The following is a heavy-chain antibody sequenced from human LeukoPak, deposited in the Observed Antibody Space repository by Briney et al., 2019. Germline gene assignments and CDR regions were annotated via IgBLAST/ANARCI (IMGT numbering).Heavy chain of an antibody. CDR1: GYTFTSYG. CDR3: ARNQYTASYWFDP. CDR2: ISAYNGNT. Sequence: ASVTLSCKASGYTFTSYGISWVRQAPGQGLEWMGWISAYNGNTNYAQKLQGRVTITTDTSTSTAYMELRSLRSDDRAVYYCARNQYTASYWFDPWGQGTLVTVSS. V-gene: IGHV1-18*01. D-gene: IGHD5-18*01. J-gene: IGHJ5*02.